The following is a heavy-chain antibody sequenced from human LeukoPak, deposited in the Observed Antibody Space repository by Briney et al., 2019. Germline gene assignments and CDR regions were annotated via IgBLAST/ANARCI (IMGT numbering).Heavy chain of an antibody. CDR3: AKIGANVGF. CDR1: GFTSSSHG. Sequence: PGGSLRLSCAASGFTSSSHGMNWVRQAPGKGLEWVSGISPSGGITYYTDSVRGRFTISRDNSKNTLYLQMNSLRAEDTAVYYCAKIGANVGFWGQGTLVTVSS. V-gene: IGHV3-23*01. J-gene: IGHJ4*02. D-gene: IGHD4/OR15-4a*01. CDR2: ISPSGGIT.